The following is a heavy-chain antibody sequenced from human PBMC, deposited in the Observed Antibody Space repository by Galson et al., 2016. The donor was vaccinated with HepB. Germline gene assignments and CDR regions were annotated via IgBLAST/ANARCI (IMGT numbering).Heavy chain of an antibody. CDR3: AGYCRGGSCSGQGSFDY. V-gene: IGHV3-23*01. J-gene: IGHJ4*02. D-gene: IGHD2-15*01. Sequence: SLRLSCAASGFTSSNYAMSWVRQGPGTRLRWVASISNSGGTTTSYADSVTGRFTISRDFSKNTVYLQMNSLRAEDTAVYYCAGYCRGGSCSGQGSFDYWSQGTLVTVSS. CDR2: ISNSGGTTT. CDR1: GFTSSNYA.